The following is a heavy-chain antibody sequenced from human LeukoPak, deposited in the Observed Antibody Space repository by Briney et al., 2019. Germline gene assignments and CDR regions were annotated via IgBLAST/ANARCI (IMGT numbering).Heavy chain of an antibody. Sequence: SETLSLTCTVSGGSISSSSYYWGWIRQPPGKGLEWIGSIYYSGSTNYNPSLKSRVTISVDTSKNQFSLKLSSVTAADTAVYYCARKIYSSSWSAPNNWFDPWGQGTLVTVSS. D-gene: IGHD6-13*01. CDR3: ARKIYSSSWSAPNNWFDP. V-gene: IGHV4-39*07. CDR1: GGSISSSSYY. J-gene: IGHJ5*02. CDR2: IYYSGST.